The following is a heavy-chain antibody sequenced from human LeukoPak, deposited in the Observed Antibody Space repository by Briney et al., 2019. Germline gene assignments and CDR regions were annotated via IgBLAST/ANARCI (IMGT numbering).Heavy chain of an antibody. D-gene: IGHD3-3*01. Sequence: ASVKVSCKASGYTFTSYYMHWVRQAPGQGLEWMGIINPSGGSTSYAQKFQGRVTMTRDTSTSTVYMELSSLRSEDTAVYYCARDGAGESREAAYYDFWSGYSDAFDIWGQGTMVTVSS. CDR1: GYTFTSYY. J-gene: IGHJ3*02. CDR2: INPSGGST. V-gene: IGHV1-46*01. CDR3: ARDGAGESREAAYYDFWSGYSDAFDI.